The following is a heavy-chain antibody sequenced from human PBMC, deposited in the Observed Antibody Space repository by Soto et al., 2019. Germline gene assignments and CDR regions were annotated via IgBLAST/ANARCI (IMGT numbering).Heavy chain of an antibody. D-gene: IGHD5-12*01. CDR3: ARGYSGYEWRAFDI. CDR1: GGSISSGAYY. V-gene: IGHV4-30-4*01. CDR2: IYYSGST. Sequence: QVQLQASGPGLVKPSQTLSLTGTVSGGSISSGAYYWSWIRQPPGKGLEWIGYIYYSGSTYYNPSLKSRVTLSVETSKNQFSLKLSSVPAADTAVYYCARGYSGYEWRAFDIWGQGTMVTVSS. J-gene: IGHJ3*02.